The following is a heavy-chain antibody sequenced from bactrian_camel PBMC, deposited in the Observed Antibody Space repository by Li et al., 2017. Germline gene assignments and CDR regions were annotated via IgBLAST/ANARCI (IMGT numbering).Heavy chain of an antibody. CDR1: EYC. D-gene: IGHD2*01. Sequence: HVQLVESGGGSVQVGGSLRLSCTGSEYCMGWFRQAPGKEREEVATMLSVGHTKYAESVKGRFSISEDKDKNTLYLQMNNLKPEDTAMYYCAAEGGGLCRRADNYKYWGHGTQVTVS. V-gene: IGHV3S53*01. J-gene: IGHJ4*01. CDR3: AAEGGGLCRRADNYKY. CDR2: MLSVGHT.